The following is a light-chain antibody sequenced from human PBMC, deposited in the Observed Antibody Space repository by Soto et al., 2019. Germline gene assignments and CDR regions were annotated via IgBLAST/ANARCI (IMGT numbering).Light chain of an antibody. Sequence: EIVMTPSPATRSVSAGYRSSLCSXXSQSISSDLAWFQQKPGLAPRLLIYAVSTRATGVPARFSGNGSETEFTLTISGLQSDDFAPYYCQQYNKWPPWTFGQGTKVDIK. CDR2: AVS. V-gene: IGKV3-15*01. CDR3: QQYNKWPPWT. CDR1: QSISSD. J-gene: IGKJ1*01.